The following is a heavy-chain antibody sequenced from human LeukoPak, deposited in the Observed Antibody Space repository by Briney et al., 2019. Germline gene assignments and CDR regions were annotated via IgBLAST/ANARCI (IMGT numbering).Heavy chain of an antibody. J-gene: IGHJ4*02. Sequence: ASVKVSFKSSGYTFTSYGISWVRQAPGQGLEWMGWISAYNGNTNYAQKLQSRVNMTTDTSTSTAYMELRSLRSDDTAVYYCAREQQWASMGSYYFDYWGQGTLVTVSS. CDR1: GYTFTSYG. D-gene: IGHD6-19*01. CDR3: AREQQWASMGSYYFDY. V-gene: IGHV1-18*01. CDR2: ISAYNGNT.